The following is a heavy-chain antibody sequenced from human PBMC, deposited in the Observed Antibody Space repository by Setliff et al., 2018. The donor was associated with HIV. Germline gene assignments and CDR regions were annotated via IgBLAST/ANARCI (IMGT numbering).Heavy chain of an antibody. J-gene: IGHJ5*02. CDR2: IYTSGTT. Sequence: SETLSLTCAVSSASISNYHWSWIRQTPGKGLEWIGSIYTSGTTNYNPSLEGRITSSVDLSKNHFSLNLHSVTAADTAVYYCAIGDEYPGVFQSWGQGKVVTVSS. V-gene: IGHV4-4*09. D-gene: IGHD2-2*01. CDR1: SASISNYH. CDR3: AIGDEYPGVFQS.